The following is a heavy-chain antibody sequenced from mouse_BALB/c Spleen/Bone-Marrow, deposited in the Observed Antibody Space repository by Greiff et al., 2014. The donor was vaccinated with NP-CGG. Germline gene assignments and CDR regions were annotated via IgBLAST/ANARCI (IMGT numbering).Heavy chain of an antibody. J-gene: IGHJ3*01. CDR2: IWAGGGT. CDR3: VSELGGFAY. Sequence: VQLQQSGPGLVAPSQSLSISCTVSGFSLNNYGVHWVRQPPGKGLEWLGVIWAGGGTNYNSTLMSRLSVIKDNSKSQVFLKRNSLQNDDTAMYYCVSELGGFAYWGQGTLVTVSA. V-gene: IGHV2-9*02. CDR1: GFSLNNYG.